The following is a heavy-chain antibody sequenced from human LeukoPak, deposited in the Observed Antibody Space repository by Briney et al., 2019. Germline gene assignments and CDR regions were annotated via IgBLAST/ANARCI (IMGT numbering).Heavy chain of an antibody. CDR1: GFTFSSYW. V-gene: IGHV3-74*01. CDR2: IKSDGSST. J-gene: IGHJ3*02. Sequence: GGSLRLSCAASGFTFSSYWMHWVRQAPGKGLVWVSRIKSDGSSTSYADPVKGRFTISRDNAKNTLYLQMNSLRAEGTAVYYCARTSAARYAFDIWGQGTMVTVSS. D-gene: IGHD6-6*01. CDR3: ARTSAARYAFDI.